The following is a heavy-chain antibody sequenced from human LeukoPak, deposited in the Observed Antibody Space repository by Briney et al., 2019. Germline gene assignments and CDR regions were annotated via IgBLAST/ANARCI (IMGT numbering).Heavy chain of an antibody. CDR1: GFTFSSYS. CDR2: ISSSSSYI. V-gene: IGHV3-21*01. CDR3: ARVTGGYSTTDY. J-gene: IGHJ4*02. D-gene: IGHD6-13*01. Sequence: PGGSLRLSCAASGFTFSSYSMNWVRQAPGKGLEWVSSISSSSSYIYYADSVKGRFTISRDNAKNSLYLQMNSLRAEDTAVYYCARVTGGYSTTDYWGQGTLVTVSS.